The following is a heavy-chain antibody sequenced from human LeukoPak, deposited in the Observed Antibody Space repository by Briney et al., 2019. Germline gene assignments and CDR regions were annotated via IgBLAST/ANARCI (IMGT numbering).Heavy chain of an antibody. J-gene: IGHJ4*02. CDR3: AGDYYDSSGYYYSNDY. V-gene: IGHV4-34*01. D-gene: IGHD3-22*01. CDR1: GFTFSSYA. Sequence: GSLRLSCAASGFTFSSYAMSWVRQPPGKGLEWIGEINHSGSTIYNPSLKSRVTISVDTSKNQFSLKLSSVTAADTAVYYCAGDYYDSSGYYYSNDYWGQGTLVTVSS. CDR2: INHSGST.